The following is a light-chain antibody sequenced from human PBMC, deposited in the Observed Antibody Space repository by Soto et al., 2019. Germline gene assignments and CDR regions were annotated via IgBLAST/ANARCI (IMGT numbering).Light chain of an antibody. CDR3: SSYTSILYV. CDR2: EVS. J-gene: IGLJ1*01. V-gene: IGLV2-14*01. CDR1: SSDVGGYNY. Sequence: QSALTQPASVSGSPGQSITISCTGTSSDVGGYNYVSWYQHYPGKAPKLIIYEVSNRPSGVSNRFSGSKSGNTASLTISGLQAEDEADYYCSSYTSILYVFGTGTKLTVL.